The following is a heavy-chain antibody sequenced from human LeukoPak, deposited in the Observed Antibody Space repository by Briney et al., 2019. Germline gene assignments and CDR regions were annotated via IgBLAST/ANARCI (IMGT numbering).Heavy chain of an antibody. CDR2: INHSGST. CDR1: GGSFSGYY. V-gene: IGHV4-34*01. CDR3: ARGRRIAARTFDY. Sequence: SETLSLTCAVYGGSFSGYYWSWIRQPPGKGLEWIGEINHSGSTNYNPSLKSRVTISVDTSKNQFTLKLSSVTAADTAVYYCARGRRIAARTFDYWGQGTLVTVSS. J-gene: IGHJ4*02. D-gene: IGHD6-6*01.